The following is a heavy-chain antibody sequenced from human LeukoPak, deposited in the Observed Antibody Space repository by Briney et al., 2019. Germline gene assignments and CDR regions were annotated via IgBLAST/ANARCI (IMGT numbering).Heavy chain of an antibody. J-gene: IGHJ6*02. CDR2: IYYSGST. CDR3: ARERSSSDGMDV. V-gene: IGHV4-59*01. Sequence: PSETLSLTCTVSGGSISSYYWSWIRQPPGKGLEWIGYIYYSGSTNYNPSLKSRVTISVDTSKNQFSLKLSSVTAADTPVYYCARERSSSDGMDVWGQGTTVTVSS. D-gene: IGHD6-6*01. CDR1: GGSISSYY.